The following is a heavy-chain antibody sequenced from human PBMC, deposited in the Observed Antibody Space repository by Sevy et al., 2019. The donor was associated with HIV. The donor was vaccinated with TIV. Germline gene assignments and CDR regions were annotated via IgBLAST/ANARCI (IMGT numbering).Heavy chain of an antibody. V-gene: IGHV3-7*01. Sequence: GGSLRLSCAASGFTFSSYWMSWVRQAPGKGLEWVANIKQDGSERYYLDSVKGRFTISRDNAKNSLYLQMDSLRAEGTAVYYCARGGQRFDYWGQGTLVTVSS. J-gene: IGHJ4*02. D-gene: IGHD6-25*01. CDR1: GFTFSSYW. CDR2: IKQDGSER. CDR3: ARGGQRFDY.